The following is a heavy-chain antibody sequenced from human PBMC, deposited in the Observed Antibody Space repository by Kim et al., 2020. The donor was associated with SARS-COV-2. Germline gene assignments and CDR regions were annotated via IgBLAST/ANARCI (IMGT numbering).Heavy chain of an antibody. Sequence: SETLSLTCAVSGGSISSGPYNWSWIRQHPGKGLEWIGYISYSGTSYNPSLKSRVTISLDTSKTQFSLKLSSVTAADTAVYYCAIRTSTFGTNYWGQGTLV. CDR1: GGSISSGPYN. D-gene: IGHD3-10*02. CDR3: AIRTSTFGTNY. J-gene: IGHJ4*02. CDR2: ISYSGT. V-gene: IGHV4-31*11.